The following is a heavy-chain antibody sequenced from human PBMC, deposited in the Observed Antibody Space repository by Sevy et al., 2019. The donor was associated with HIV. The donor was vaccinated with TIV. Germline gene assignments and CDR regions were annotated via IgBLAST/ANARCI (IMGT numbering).Heavy chain of an antibody. V-gene: IGHV3-33*01. Sequence: GGSLRLSCAASGFTFSDYGMHWVRQAPGKGLEWVAVIWADGSNKYYGNSVKGRFTISRVSSKNTPFLQMNSLRVDDTAVYYCAREERSGTTTSFDYWGQGALVTVSS. CDR2: IWADGSNK. J-gene: IGHJ4*02. CDR1: GFTFSDYG. D-gene: IGHD1-7*01. CDR3: AREERSGTTTSFDY.